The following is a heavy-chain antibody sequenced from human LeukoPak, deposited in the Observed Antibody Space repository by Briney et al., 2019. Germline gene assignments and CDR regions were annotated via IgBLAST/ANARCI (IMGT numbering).Heavy chain of an antibody. D-gene: IGHD3-3*01. J-gene: IGHJ4*02. CDR2: IKQDGSEK. Sequence: GGSLRLSCAASGFTFSSYWMSWVRQAPGKGLEWVANIKQDGSEKYYVDSVKGRFTISRDNAKNSLYLQMNSLRVEDTAVYYCARARRRFLEWLLSQYYFDYWGQGTLVTVSS. CDR1: GFTFSSYW. CDR3: ARARRRFLEWLLSQYYFDY. V-gene: IGHV3-7*03.